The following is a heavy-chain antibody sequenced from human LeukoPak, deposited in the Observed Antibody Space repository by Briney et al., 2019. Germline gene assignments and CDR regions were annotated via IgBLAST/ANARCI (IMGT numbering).Heavy chain of an antibody. CDR1: GGSINSYY. Sequence: SETLSLTCTVSGGSINSYYWSWIRQPPGKKLEWIGYIYYSGSTYYNPSLKSRVTISVDTSKNQFSLKLSSVTAADTAVYYCARHDGYSYGYGSGWYEGYFDYWGQGTLVTVSS. V-gene: IGHV4-59*08. CDR3: ARHDGYSYGYGSGWYEGYFDY. CDR2: IYYSGST. J-gene: IGHJ4*02. D-gene: IGHD5-18*01.